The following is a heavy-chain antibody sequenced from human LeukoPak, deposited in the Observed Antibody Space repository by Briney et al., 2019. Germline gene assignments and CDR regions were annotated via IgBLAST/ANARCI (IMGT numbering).Heavy chain of an antibody. CDR1: GFSFPYG. CDR2: ITNSGENT. Sequence: GGSLRLSCEASGFSFPYGMSWVRQAPGKGLEWVSGITNSGENTYYADSVKGRFTISRDNSKNTLFLEMNSLRVEDTAVYYCAKRPSKAGAEYFQHWGQGTLVTVSS. CDR3: AKRPSKAGAEYFQH. J-gene: IGHJ1*01. V-gene: IGHV3-23*01.